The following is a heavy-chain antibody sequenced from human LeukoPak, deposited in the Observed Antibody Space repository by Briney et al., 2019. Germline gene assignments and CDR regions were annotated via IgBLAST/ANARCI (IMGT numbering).Heavy chain of an antibody. V-gene: IGHV3-30*02. D-gene: IGHD1-26*01. CDR2: IRYDGNNK. CDR1: GFTFRSYG. CDR3: AKRRSLVGATRQYYFDY. J-gene: IGHJ4*02. Sequence: PGGSLRLSCAASGFTFRSYGMHWVRQAPGKGLEWVAFIRYDGNNKYYADSVKGRFTISRDNAKNSLYLQMNSLRAEDTAVYYCAKRRSLVGATRQYYFDYWGQGTLVTVSS.